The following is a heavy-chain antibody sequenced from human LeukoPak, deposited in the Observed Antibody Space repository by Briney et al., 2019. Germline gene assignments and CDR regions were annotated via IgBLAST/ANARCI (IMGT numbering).Heavy chain of an antibody. V-gene: IGHV3-23*01. J-gene: IGHJ4*02. CDR3: AKLSSVRGSGSSDY. D-gene: IGHD3-10*01. Sequence: PGGSLRLSCAASGFTFSSYSMSWVRQAPGKGLEWVSAISGSGGSTYYADSVKGRFTISRDNSKNTLYLQMNSLRAEDTAVYYCAKLSSVRGSGSSDYWGQGTLVTVSS. CDR1: GFTFSSYS. CDR2: ISGSGGST.